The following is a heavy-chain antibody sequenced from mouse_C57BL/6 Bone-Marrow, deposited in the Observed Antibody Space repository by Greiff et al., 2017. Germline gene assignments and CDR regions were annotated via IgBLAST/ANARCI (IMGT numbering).Heavy chain of an antibody. D-gene: IGHD1-1*01. J-gene: IGHJ3*01. CDR3: ARGILLAY. CDR2: IWTGGGT. Sequence: QVQLQQSGPGLVAPSQSLSITCTVSGFSLTSYAISWVRQPPGKGLEWLGVIWTGGGTHYNSALKSSLSISTDNSKRQVFLKMNSLQTDDTARYYCARGILLAYWGQGTLVTVSA. V-gene: IGHV2-9-1*01. CDR1: GFSLTSYA.